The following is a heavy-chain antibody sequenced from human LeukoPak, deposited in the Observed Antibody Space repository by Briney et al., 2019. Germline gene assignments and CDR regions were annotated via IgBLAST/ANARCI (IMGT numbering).Heavy chain of an antibody. J-gene: IGHJ3*02. CDR3: ARWGIGDLRNTFDI. CDR1: GYTFTGYY. D-gene: IGHD3-10*01. CDR2: INPNSGDT. Sequence: GASVKVSCKASGYTFTGYYMYWVRQAPGQGLEWMGWINPNSGDTNYAQKFQSWVTMTRDTSNSTAYMELSRLRSDDTAVYYCARWGIGDLRNTFDIWGHGTMVTASS. V-gene: IGHV1-2*04.